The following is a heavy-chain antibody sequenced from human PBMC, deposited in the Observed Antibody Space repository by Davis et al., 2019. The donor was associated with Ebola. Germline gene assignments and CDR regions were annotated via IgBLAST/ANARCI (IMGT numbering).Heavy chain of an antibody. V-gene: IGHV4-39*07. CDR3: ARSTTPNNWFDP. CDR2: INHSGST. D-gene: IGHD4-11*01. CDR1: GDSISSGGYY. Sequence: SETLSLTCTVSGDSISSGGYYWSWIRQPPGKGLEWIGEINHSGSTNYNPSLKSRVTISVDTSKNQFSLKLSSVTAADTAVYYCARSTTPNNWFDPWGQGTLVTVSS. J-gene: IGHJ5*02.